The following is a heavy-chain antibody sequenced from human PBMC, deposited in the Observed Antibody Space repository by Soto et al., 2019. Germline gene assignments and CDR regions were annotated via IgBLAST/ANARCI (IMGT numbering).Heavy chain of an antibody. CDR3: ARATYDSSGYFDY. CDR2: IYSSGTT. V-gene: IGHV4-31*03. Sequence: SETLSLTCTVSGVSISIGAYYWGCLRQPPGKGLEWIGYIYSSGTTYYNPSLRSRRTISLDKSTNHFSLSLRSVTAADTAVYYCARATYDSSGYFDYWCQEGLVTVSS. CDR1: GVSISIGAYY. D-gene: IGHD3-22*01. J-gene: IGHJ4*02.